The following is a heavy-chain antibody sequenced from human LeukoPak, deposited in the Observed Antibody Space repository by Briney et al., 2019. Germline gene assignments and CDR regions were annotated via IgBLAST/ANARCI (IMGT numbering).Heavy chain of an antibody. V-gene: IGHV3-21*01. CDR1: GFAFGSEA. CDR3: ARDLLHDYGGNSENFDY. D-gene: IGHD4-23*01. Sequence: GGSLRLSCAVSGFAFGSEAMNWVRQAPGKGLEWVSSISSSSSYMYYADSVKGRFTISRDNAKNSLYLQMNSLRAEDTAVYYCARDLLHDYGGNSENFDYWGQGTLVTVSS. CDR2: ISSSSSYM. J-gene: IGHJ4*02.